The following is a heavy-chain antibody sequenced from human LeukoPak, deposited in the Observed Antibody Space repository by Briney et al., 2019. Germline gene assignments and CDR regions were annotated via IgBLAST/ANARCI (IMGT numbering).Heavy chain of an antibody. Sequence: AASVKVSCKASGYTFTSYGISWVRQAPGQGLEWMGWISAYNGNTNYAQKLQGRVTMTTDTSTSTAYMELRSLRSDDTAVYYCARDERSSIAARPRDYWGQGTLVTVSS. J-gene: IGHJ4*02. CDR3: ARDERSSIAARPRDY. D-gene: IGHD6-6*01. CDR1: GYTFTSYG. CDR2: ISAYNGNT. V-gene: IGHV1-18*01.